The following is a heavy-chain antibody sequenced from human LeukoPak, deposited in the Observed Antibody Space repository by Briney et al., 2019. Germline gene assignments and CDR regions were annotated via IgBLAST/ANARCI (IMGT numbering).Heavy chain of an antibody. J-gene: IGHJ4*02. CDR3: AKALSRGADY. CDR1: GFTVSSNY. CDR2: ISGSGGST. Sequence: GGSLRLSCAASGFTVSSNYMSWVRQAPGKGLEWVSAISGSGGSTYYADSVKGRFTISRDNSKNTLYLQMNSLRAEDTAVYYCAKALSRGADYWGQGTLVTVSS. D-gene: IGHD3-16*02. V-gene: IGHV3-23*01.